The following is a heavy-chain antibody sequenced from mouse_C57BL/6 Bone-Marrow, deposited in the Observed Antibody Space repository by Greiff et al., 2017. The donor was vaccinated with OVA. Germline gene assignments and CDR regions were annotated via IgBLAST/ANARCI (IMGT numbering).Heavy chain of an antibody. CDR1: GYTFTSYW. Sequence: QVHVKQSGAELAKPGASVKLSCKASGYTFTSYWMHWVKQRPGQGLEWIGYINPSSGYTKYNQKFKDKATLTADKSSSTAYMQLSSLTYEDSAVYYCARTCNYWYFDVWGTGTTVTVSS. V-gene: IGHV1-7*01. J-gene: IGHJ1*03. CDR2: INPSSGYT. CDR3: ARTCNYWYFDV.